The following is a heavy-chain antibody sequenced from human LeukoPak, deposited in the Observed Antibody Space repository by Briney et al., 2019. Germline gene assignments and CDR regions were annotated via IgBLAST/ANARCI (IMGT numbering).Heavy chain of an antibody. V-gene: IGHV3-23*01. CDR3: AICYDSSGYPGAFDI. J-gene: IGHJ3*02. CDR2: ISGSGGST. CDR1: GFTFSSYA. D-gene: IGHD3-22*01. Sequence: PGGSLRLSCAASGFTFSSYAMSWVRQAPGKGLEWVSAISGSGGSTYYADSVKGRLTISRDNSKNTLYLQMNSLRAEDTAVYYCAICYDSSGYPGAFDIWGQGTMVTVSS.